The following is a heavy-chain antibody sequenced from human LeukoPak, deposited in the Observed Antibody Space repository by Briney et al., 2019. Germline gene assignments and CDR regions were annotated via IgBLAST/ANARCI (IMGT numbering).Heavy chain of an antibody. CDR2: ISSSSSYI. V-gene: IGHV3-21*01. CDR3: ARDRRAGAADAFDI. CDR1: GFTFSSYS. Sequence: GGSLRLSCAASGFTFSSYSMNWVRQAPGKGLEWVSSISSSSSYIYYADSVKGRFTSSRDNAKNSLYLQMNSLRAEDTAVYYCARDRRAGAADAFDIWGQGTMVTVSS. J-gene: IGHJ3*02. D-gene: IGHD1-26*01.